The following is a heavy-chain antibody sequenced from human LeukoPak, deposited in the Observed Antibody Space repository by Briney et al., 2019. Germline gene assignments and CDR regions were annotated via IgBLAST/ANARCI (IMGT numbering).Heavy chain of an antibody. CDR3: AKKDDYVWGSYRSEYFQH. J-gene: IGHJ1*01. Sequence: GGSLRLSCAASGFTFSTYAMSWVRQAPGKGPEWVSDISGSGGSTYYAGSVRGRFTISRDNSRNTLYLQMNSLRAEDTAVYYCAKKDDYVWGSYRSEYFQHWGQGTLVTVSS. D-gene: IGHD3-16*02. CDR1: GFTFSTYA. V-gene: IGHV3-23*01. CDR2: ISGSGGST.